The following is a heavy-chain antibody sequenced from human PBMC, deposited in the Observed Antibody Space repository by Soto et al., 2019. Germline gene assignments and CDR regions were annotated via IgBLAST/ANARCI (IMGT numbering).Heavy chain of an antibody. J-gene: IGHJ4*02. CDR1: GVSVRSYT. CDR2: VFSSVSA. D-gene: IGHD2-21*02. Sequence: SETLSLTCIVSGVSVRSYTWSWVRQPANKGLEWIGRVFSSVSATYNPPLKSRVSISMDTPENRISLKLDSVTAADAGVYFCARDGMTTGDTWGPGTLVTVSS. V-gene: IGHV4-4*07. CDR3: ARDGMTTGDT.